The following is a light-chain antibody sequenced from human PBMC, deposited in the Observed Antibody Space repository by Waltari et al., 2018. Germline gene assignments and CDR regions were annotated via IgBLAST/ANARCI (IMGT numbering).Light chain of an antibody. J-gene: IGLJ3*02. CDR2: GNN. CDR1: SSNIGAGYD. Sequence: QSVLTQTPSVSGAPGQSVTISCTGSSSNIGAGYDVHWYQQLPGTAPKLLIYGNNNRPSGVPGRFSGSRSDTSASLAITGLQTEDEADYYCQSYDNSLSGSRVFGGGTRVTVL. CDR3: QSYDNSLSGSRV. V-gene: IGLV1-40*01.